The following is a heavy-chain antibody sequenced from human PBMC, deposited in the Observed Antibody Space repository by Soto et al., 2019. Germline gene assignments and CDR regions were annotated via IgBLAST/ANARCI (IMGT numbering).Heavy chain of an antibody. V-gene: IGHV3-53*01. Sequence: EVQVVESGGGLIQPGGSLRLSCGVSGFTVSSTNYMNWVRQAPGKGLEWVSVIYSGGTTFYADSVKGRFTISRDNSKNTLYLQMNSLRAEDTAVFYCHGYGYWGQGTLVTVSS. CDR2: IYSGGTT. CDR1: GFTVSSTNY. CDR3: HGYGY. D-gene: IGHD5-12*01. J-gene: IGHJ4*02.